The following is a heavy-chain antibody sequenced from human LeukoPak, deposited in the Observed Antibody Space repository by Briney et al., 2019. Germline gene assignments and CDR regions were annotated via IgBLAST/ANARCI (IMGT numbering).Heavy chain of an antibody. J-gene: IGHJ6*03. V-gene: IGHV4-34*01. Sequence: SETLSLTCAVYGGSFSGYYWSWIRQPPGKGLGWIGEINHSGSTNYNPSLKSRVTISVDTSKNQFSLKLSSVTAADTAVYYCARWCPYYYDSSGYYYEGNYYYYYMDVWGKGTTVTISS. D-gene: IGHD3-22*01. CDR1: GGSFSGYY. CDR3: ARWCPYYYDSSGYYYEGNYYYYYMDV. CDR2: INHSGST.